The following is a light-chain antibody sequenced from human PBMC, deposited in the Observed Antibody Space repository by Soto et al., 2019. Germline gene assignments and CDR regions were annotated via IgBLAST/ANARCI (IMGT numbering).Light chain of an antibody. J-gene: IGKJ1*01. CDR1: QNVRSN. V-gene: IGKV3-15*01. Sequence: EIVMTQSPATLSVSPGERATLSCRASQNVRSNVAWYHQARGQPPRLLMYGASTRATGIPDRFSGSGSGTEFTLTISSLQSEDFAIYYGQQYNHWPKTFGQGTKVEIK. CDR2: GAS. CDR3: QQYNHWPKT.